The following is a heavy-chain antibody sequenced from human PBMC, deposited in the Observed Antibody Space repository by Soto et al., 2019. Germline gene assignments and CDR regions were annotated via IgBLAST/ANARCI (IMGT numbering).Heavy chain of an antibody. J-gene: IGHJ6*03. Sequence: SETLSLTCTVSGGSISTDYWSWIRQPPGKALEWIGYIYHSGSANYNPSLKSRVTISVDTSKSQFSLKLTSVTAADTAVYYCARGERDCSGGSCYSYYYYYMDVWGKGTTVTVSS. CDR3: ARGERDCSGGSCYSYYYYYMDV. CDR2: IYHSGSA. D-gene: IGHD2-15*01. V-gene: IGHV4-59*12. CDR1: GGSISTDY.